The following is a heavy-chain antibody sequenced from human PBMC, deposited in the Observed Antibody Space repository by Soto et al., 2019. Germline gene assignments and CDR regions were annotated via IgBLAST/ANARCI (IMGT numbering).Heavy chain of an antibody. CDR3: GKVRAAAGRAFDY. CDR2: ISGSGGST. Sequence: PGGSLRLSCAASGFTFSSYAMSWVRQAPGKGQEWVSAISGSGGSTYYADSVKGRFTISRDNSKNTLYLQMNSLRAEDTAVYYWGKVRAAAGRAFDYWGQGTLVTVSS. J-gene: IGHJ4*02. CDR1: GFTFSSYA. D-gene: IGHD6-13*01. V-gene: IGHV3-23*01.